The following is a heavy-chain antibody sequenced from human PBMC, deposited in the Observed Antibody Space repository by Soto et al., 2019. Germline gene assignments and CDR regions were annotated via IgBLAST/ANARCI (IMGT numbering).Heavy chain of an antibody. J-gene: IGHJ4*02. CDR2: IYHSGTT. CDR3: ARDMPYAAGSLAGCAY. V-gene: IGHV4-59*01. D-gene: IGHD1-26*01. Sequence: LSPGCTVSGVSITVSYWSWIRQPPGKTLEWIGYIYHSGTTTYNTSLKSRVSISVDTSKNQFSPRLTSVIAADTAVYYCARDMPYAAGSLAGCAYWCQVLLVTLSS. CDR1: GVSITVSY.